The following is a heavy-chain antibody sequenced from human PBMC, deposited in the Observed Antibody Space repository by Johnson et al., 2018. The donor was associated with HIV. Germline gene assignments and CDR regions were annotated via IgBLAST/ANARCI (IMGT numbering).Heavy chain of an antibody. Sequence: VQLVESGGGLVKPGGSLRLSCAASGFTFSNAWMSWVRQAPGKGLLWVSRINSAGSSTGYADSVKGRFTISRDNAKNTLYLQMNSLRAGDTAVYYCAIGRGEFPRHAFDIWGQGTMVTVSS. V-gene: IGHV3-74*02. CDR1: GFTFSNAW. D-gene: IGHD3-10*01. J-gene: IGHJ3*02. CDR2: INSAGSST. CDR3: AIGRGEFPRHAFDI.